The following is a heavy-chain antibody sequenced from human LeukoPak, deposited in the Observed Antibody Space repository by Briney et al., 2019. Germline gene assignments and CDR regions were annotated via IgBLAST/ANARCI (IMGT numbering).Heavy chain of an antibody. Sequence: GESLKISCKGSGYIFTNYWIGWVRQMPGKGLEWRGSMYPGDSDTRYSPSFQGQVTISAEQPISTAYLQWRRLKASDTAMYYCAASTYGSGSYLGFDSWGQGTLVTVSS. D-gene: IGHD3-10*01. J-gene: IGHJ4*02. CDR1: GYIFTNYW. CDR2: MYPGDSDT. CDR3: AASTYGSGSYLGFDS. V-gene: IGHV5-51*04.